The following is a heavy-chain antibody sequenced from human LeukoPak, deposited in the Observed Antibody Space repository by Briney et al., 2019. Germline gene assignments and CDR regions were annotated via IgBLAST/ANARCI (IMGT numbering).Heavy chain of an antibody. CDR1: GGSISSYY. V-gene: IGHV4-59*01. D-gene: IGHD6-13*01. J-gene: IGHJ6*02. CDR3: ARVGGSSWSGYYYYGMDV. CDR2: IYYSGST. Sequence: SETLSPTCTVSGGSISSYYWSWIRQPPGKGLEWIGYIYYSGSTNYNPSLKSRVTISVDTSKNQFSLKLSSVTAADTAVYYCARVGGSSWSGYYYYGMDVWGQGTTVTVSS.